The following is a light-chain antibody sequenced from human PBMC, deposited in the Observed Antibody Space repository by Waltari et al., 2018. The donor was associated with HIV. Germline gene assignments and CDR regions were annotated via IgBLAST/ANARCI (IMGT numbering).Light chain of an antibody. CDR1: QSVTTY. CDR2: DAS. Sequence: DIVLTQSPATLSLSPGERATLSCRASQSVTTYLAWYQQKPGQAPRLLIYDASNRASGIPARFSGSGSGTDFTLTISSLEPKDFAVYYCQQRSKWPPLTFGGGTKVEIK. J-gene: IGKJ4*01. V-gene: IGKV3-11*01. CDR3: QQRSKWPPLT.